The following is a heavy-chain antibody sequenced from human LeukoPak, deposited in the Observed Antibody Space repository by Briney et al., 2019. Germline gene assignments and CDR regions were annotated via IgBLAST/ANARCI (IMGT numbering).Heavy chain of an antibody. CDR1: GFTFSSYG. D-gene: IGHD5-24*01. Sequence: GGTLRLSCAASGFTFSSYGMSWVRQAPGKGLEWVSAISGSGGSTYYADSVKGRLTISRDNSKNTLYLQMNSLRAEDTAVYYCAKGYVVMATSYGYFQHWGQGTLVTVSS. CDR3: AKGYVVMATSYGYFQH. J-gene: IGHJ1*01. V-gene: IGHV3-23*01. CDR2: ISGSGGST.